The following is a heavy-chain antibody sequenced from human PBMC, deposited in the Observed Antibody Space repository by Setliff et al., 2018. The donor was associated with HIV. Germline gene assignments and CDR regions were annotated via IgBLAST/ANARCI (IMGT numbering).Heavy chain of an antibody. Sequence: SETLSLTCTVSGGSIDSGSYYWSWIRQPAGKGLEWIGRIYATGSTNYNPSLKSRVTISVDTSKNQFSLKLSSVTAADTAVYYCARDRGPYCSGPCHPSDYSYMDVWGKGTTVTVSS. CDR1: GGSIDSGSYY. V-gene: IGHV4-61*02. CDR2: IYATGST. J-gene: IGHJ6*03. CDR3: ARDRGPYCSGPCHPSDYSYMDV. D-gene: IGHD2-15*01.